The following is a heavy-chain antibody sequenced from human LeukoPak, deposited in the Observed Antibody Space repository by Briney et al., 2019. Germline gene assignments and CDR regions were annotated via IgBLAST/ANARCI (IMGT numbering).Heavy chain of an antibody. V-gene: IGHV3-30*03. CDR1: GFTFSSYG. J-gene: IGHJ3*01. D-gene: IGHD2-2*01. CDR2: VSHDETFT. CDR3: ARDTSGTVDV. Sequence: GGSLRLSCAAFGFTFSSYGMHWVRHVPGKGLEWVAVVSHDETFTYYGDSVRGRSTISRDNSKHTLHLNMNSLRPEDTALYFCARDTSGTVDVWGQGTLVTVSS.